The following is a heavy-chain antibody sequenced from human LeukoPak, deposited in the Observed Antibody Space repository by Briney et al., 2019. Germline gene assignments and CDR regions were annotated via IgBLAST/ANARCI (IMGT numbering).Heavy chain of an antibody. CDR2: ISSNGGST. V-gene: IGHV3-64*01. CDR3: ARGDSSGYSDY. J-gene: IGHJ4*02. D-gene: IGHD3-22*01. Sequence: GGSLRLSCAASGFTFSSYAMVWVRQAPGKGLEYVSAISSNGGSTYYANSVKGRFTISRDNSKNTLYLQMGSLRAEDMAVYYCARGDSSGYSDYWGQGTLVTVSS. CDR1: GFTFSSYA.